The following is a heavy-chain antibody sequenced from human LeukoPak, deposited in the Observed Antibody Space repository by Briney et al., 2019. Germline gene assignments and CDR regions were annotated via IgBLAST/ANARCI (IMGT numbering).Heavy chain of an antibody. CDR1: GFTLDYYA. V-gene: IGHV3-9*01. D-gene: IGHD3-10*01. CDR3: AKDNMGDYYGSGSYYIEYYFDY. J-gene: IGHJ4*02. Sequence: PGGSLRLSCAASGFTLDYYAMHWVRQAPGKGLEWVSGLSWNSTNIDYADSVKGRFTISRDNAKNSLYLQMNSLRAEDTALYYCAKDNMGDYYGSGSYYIEYYFDYWGQGTLVTVSS. CDR2: LSWNSTNI.